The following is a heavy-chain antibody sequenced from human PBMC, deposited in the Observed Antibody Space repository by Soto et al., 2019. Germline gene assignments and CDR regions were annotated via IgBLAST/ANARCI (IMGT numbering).Heavy chain of an antibody. CDR1: GFTFSSYG. Sequence: QVQLVESGGGVVQPGRSLRLSCAASGFTFSSYGMHWVRQAPGKGLEWVAVIWYDGSNKYYADSVKGRFTISRDNSKNTLYLQMNSLRAEDTAVYYCARGIGATIGSFMWQRGWYFDLWGRGTLVTVSS. J-gene: IGHJ2*01. V-gene: IGHV3-33*01. CDR3: ARGIGATIGSFMWQRGWYFDL. D-gene: IGHD5-12*01. CDR2: IWYDGSNK.